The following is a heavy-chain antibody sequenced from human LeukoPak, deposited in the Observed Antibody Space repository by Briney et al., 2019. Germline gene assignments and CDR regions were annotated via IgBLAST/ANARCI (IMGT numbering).Heavy chain of an antibody. V-gene: IGHV3-21*01. D-gene: IGHD6-19*01. J-gene: IGHJ4*02. CDR2: ISSSSNYK. CDR1: GFTFSSYN. CDR3: ARDREQWLVRPGYYFDY. Sequence: GGSLRLSFAASGFTFSSYNMNWVRQAPGKGLEWVSSISSSSNYKHYADSVKGRFTISRDNAKNSVYLQMNSLRAEDTAIYYCARDREQWLVRPGYYFDYWGQGTLVTVSS.